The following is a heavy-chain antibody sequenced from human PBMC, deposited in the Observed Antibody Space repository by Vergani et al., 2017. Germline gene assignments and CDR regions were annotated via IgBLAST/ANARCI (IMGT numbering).Heavy chain of an antibody. D-gene: IGHD1-26*01. CDR1: GFTFSSYA. V-gene: IGHV3-23*01. CDR3: AKDFAVGPTGRFDP. J-gene: IGHJ5*02. Sequence: EVQLLETGGGLVQPGGSLRLSCAASGFTFSSYAINWVRQAPGKGLEWVSAISGSGGNTYYADSVKGRVTISRDNSKNTLYLQMNSLRAEDTAVHYCAKDFAVGPTGRFDPWGQETLVTVSS. CDR2: ISGSGGNT.